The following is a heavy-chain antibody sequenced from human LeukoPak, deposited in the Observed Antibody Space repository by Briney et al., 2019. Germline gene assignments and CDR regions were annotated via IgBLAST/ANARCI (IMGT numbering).Heavy chain of an antibody. CDR2: INPNSGVA. Sequence: ASVKVSCKASEYTFTGYYLQWVRQAPGQGLEWVGYINPNSGVANYAQKFQGRVTMTRDTSMTTAYMELNSLTSDDTAVYYWARAEGIAASPTVDYWGQGTLVTASS. CDR3: ARAEGIAASPTVDY. J-gene: IGHJ4*02. V-gene: IGHV1-2*02. CDR1: EYTFTGYY. D-gene: IGHD6-13*01.